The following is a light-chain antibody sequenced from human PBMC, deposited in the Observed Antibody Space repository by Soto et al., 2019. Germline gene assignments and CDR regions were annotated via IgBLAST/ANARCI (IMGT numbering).Light chain of an antibody. J-gene: IGKJ3*01. Sequence: DIQMTQSPTSLSASVGDRVTITCRARQGIRNFVAWYQQKPGKAPKLLIYAASTWQSGVPSRFICSGSRTDLTITINSLQPEDVATYSCQKYSTVPVFGPGTKVEI. V-gene: IGKV1-27*01. CDR3: QKYSTVPV. CDR1: QGIRNF. CDR2: AAS.